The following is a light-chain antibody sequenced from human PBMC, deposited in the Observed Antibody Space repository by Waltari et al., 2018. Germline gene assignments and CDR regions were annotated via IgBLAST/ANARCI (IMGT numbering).Light chain of an antibody. V-gene: IGLV2-14*03. CDR2: DVK. CDR3: SSYAVTATLL. CDR1: RQDVGGSEY. J-gene: IGLJ2*01. Sequence: QSVLTQPASVSGSPGQSITIPCTRTRQDVGGSEYVAWYQQQPGKAPKLMIYDVKNRPSGVSNRFSGSKSGDTASLTISGLQAEDEADYYCSSYAVTATLLFGGGTTLTVL.